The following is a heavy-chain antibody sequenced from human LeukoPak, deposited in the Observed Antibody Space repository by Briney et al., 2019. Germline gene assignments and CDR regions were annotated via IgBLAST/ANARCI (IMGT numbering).Heavy chain of an antibody. D-gene: IGHD5-18*01. Sequence: GGSLRLSCAASGFTFSSYSMNWVRQAPGKGLEWVSSISSSSSYIYYADSVKGRFTISRDNAKDSLYLQMNSLRAEDTAVYYCAKDWRAMVTFYDYWGQGTLVTVSS. V-gene: IGHV3-21*01. J-gene: IGHJ4*02. CDR1: GFTFSSYS. CDR2: ISSSSSYI. CDR3: AKDWRAMVTFYDY.